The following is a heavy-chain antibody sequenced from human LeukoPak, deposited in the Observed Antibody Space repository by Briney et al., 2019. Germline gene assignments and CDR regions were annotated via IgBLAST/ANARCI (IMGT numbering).Heavy chain of an antibody. D-gene: IGHD3-3*01. CDR3: ARAVRFLEWPFDY. J-gene: IGHJ4*02. V-gene: IGHV4-59*08. CDR1: GGSISSYY. CDR2: IYYSGST. Sequence: RSETLSLTCTVSGGSISSYYWHWIRQPPGKGLEWIGYIYYSGSTNYNPSLKSRVTISVDTSKNQFSLKLSSVTAADTAVYYCARAVRFLEWPFDYWGQGTVVTVSS.